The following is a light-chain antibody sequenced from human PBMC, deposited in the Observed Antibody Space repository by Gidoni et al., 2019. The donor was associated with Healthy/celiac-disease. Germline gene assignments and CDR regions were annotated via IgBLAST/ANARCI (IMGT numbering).Light chain of an antibody. V-gene: IGLV1-51*01. J-gene: IGLJ3*02. CDR3: GTWDSSLSAGGV. Sequence: QSVLTQPPAVSAAPGQKVTISCSGSSSNIGNNYGYWYQQLPGTAPKLLIYDNNKRPSGIPDRFSGSKSGTSATLGITGLQTGDEADYYCGTWDSSLSAGGVFGGGTKLTVL. CDR1: SSNIGNNY. CDR2: DNN.